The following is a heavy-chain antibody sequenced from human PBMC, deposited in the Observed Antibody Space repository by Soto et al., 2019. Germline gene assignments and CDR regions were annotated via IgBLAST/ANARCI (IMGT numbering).Heavy chain of an antibody. CDR2: INSDGSST. CDR3: ARDTVLRFLEWLDPTPDWFDP. CDR1: GFTFSSYW. D-gene: IGHD3-3*01. V-gene: IGHV3-74*01. J-gene: IGHJ5*02. Sequence: GGSLRLSCAASGFTFSSYWMHWVRQAPGKGLVWVSRINSDGSSTSYADSVKGRFTISRDNAKNTLYLQMNSLRAEDTAVYYCARDTVLRFLEWLDPTPDWFDPWGQGTLVTVS.